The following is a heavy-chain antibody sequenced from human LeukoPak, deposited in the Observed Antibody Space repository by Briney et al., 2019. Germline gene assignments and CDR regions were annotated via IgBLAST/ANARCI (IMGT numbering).Heavy chain of an antibody. V-gene: IGHV1-46*01. CDR1: GYTFITYY. D-gene: IGHD2-8*01. CDR2: INPSGGST. CDR3: AREDAGYFDY. J-gene: IGHJ4*02. Sequence: ASVKVSCKASGYTFITYYVHWVRQAPGQGLEWMGVINPSGGSTSYAQKFQGRVTMTGDTSTSTVYMELSSLRSEDTAVYYCAREDAGYFDYWGQGTLVTVSS.